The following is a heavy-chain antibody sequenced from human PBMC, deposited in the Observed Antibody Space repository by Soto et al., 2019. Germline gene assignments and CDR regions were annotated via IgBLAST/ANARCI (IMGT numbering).Heavy chain of an antibody. CDR1: GFTFSSYG. J-gene: IGHJ4*02. D-gene: IGHD3-10*01. V-gene: IGHV3-33*01. CDR3: ARESLPQRDPHYYGSGSYLGY. CDR2: IWYDGSNK. Sequence: GGSLRLSCAASGFTFSSYGMHWVRQAPGKGLEWVAVIWYDGSNKYYADSVKGRFTISRDNSKNTLYLQMNSLRAEDTAVYYCARESLPQRDPHYYGSGSYLGYWGQGTLVTVSS.